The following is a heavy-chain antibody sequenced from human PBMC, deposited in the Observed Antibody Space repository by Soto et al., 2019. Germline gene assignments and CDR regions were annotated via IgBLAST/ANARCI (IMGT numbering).Heavy chain of an antibody. J-gene: IGHJ4*02. D-gene: IGHD3-3*01. Sequence: ASVKVSCKASGYTFTGYYMHWVRQAPGQGLEWMGWINPNSGGTNYAQKFQGRVTMARDTSISTAYMELSRLRSDDTAVYYCARDPTWSGYYNHLFDYWGQGTLVTVS. V-gene: IGHV1-2*02. CDR3: ARDPTWSGYYNHLFDY. CDR2: INPNSGGT. CDR1: GYTFTGYY.